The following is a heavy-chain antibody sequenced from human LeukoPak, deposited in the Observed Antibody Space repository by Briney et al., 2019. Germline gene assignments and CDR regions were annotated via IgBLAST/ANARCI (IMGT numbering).Heavy chain of an antibody. V-gene: IGHV4-39*01. Sequence: PSETLSLTCTVSGGSISSSSYYWGWIRQPPGTGLEWLGSIYYSGSTYYNPSLKSRVTISVDTSKNQFSLNLSSVTAPDTAVYYCARPFAKPYGSSWREHDAFDIWGQGTMVTVSS. CDR2: IYYSGST. D-gene: IGHD6-13*01. CDR3: ARPFAKPYGSSWREHDAFDI. CDR1: GGSISSSSYY. J-gene: IGHJ3*02.